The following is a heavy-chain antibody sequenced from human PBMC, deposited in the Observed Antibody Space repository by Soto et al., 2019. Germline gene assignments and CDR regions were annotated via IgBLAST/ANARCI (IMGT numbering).Heavy chain of an antibody. V-gene: IGHV4-39*01. CDR1: GGSVSSSSYY. J-gene: IGHJ6*02. CDR3: ARTDYYYYGMDV. Sequence: TLSLTCTVSGGSVSSSSYYWGWVRQPPGKGLEWIGSIYYSGSTYCNPSLKSRVTISVDTSKNQFSLKLSSVTAADTAVYYCARTDYYYYGMDVWGQGTTVTVSS. CDR2: IYYSGST.